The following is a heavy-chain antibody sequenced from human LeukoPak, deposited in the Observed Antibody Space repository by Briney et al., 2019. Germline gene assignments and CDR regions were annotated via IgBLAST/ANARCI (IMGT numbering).Heavy chain of an antibody. CDR3: ARGYYYDSSGYYYEYFDY. J-gene: IGHJ4*02. V-gene: IGHV4-39*07. Sequence: PSETLSLTCTVSGGSISSSSYYWGWIRQPPGKGLEWIGSIYYSGSTYYNPSLKSRVTISVDTSKNQFSLKLSSVTAADTAVYYCARGYYYDSSGYYYEYFDYWGQGTLVTVSS. CDR2: IYYSGST. D-gene: IGHD3-22*01. CDR1: GGSISSSSYY.